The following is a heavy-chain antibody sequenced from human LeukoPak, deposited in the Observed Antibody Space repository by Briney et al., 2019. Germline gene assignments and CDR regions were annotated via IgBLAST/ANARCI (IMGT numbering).Heavy chain of an antibody. V-gene: IGHV3-64D*09. CDR3: VKITSVTGGDC. CDR2: ISNYGGSS. Sequence: GGSLRLSCSASGFTFSAYAMYWVRQAPGKGLEYVSGISNYGGSSFYADSVKGRFTISRDNSKNTLYLQMSSLRAEDTAVYYCVKITSVTGGDCWGQGTRLTVSS. CDR1: GFTFSAYA. D-gene: IGHD1-1*01. J-gene: IGHJ4*02.